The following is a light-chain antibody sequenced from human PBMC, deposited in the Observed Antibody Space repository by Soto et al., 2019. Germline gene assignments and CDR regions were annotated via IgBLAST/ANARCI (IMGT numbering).Light chain of an antibody. CDR2: GAS. CDR3: QQYGSAPYT. Sequence: EIVLTQSPGTLSLSPGERATLSCRASQRVSSSYLAWHQQKPGQAPRLLIYGASSRATGIPDRFNGSGSGTDFTLNISRLEPEDFAVYYCQQYGSAPYTFGQGTNLEIK. J-gene: IGKJ2*01. CDR1: QRVSSSY. V-gene: IGKV3-20*01.